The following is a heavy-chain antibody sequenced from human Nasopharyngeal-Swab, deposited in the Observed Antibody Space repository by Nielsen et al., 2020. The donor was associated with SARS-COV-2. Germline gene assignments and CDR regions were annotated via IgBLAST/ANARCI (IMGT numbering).Heavy chain of an antibody. Sequence: SLKISCAASVFTFSDYYMSWIRQAPGQGLEWVSYISSSGSTIYYADSVKGRFTISRDNAKNSLYLQMNSLRAEDTAVYYCARVAVGATARYWFDPWGQGTLVTVSS. CDR1: VFTFSDYY. CDR2: ISSSGSTI. CDR3: ARVAVGATARYWFDP. D-gene: IGHD1-26*01. J-gene: IGHJ5*02. V-gene: IGHV3-11*01.